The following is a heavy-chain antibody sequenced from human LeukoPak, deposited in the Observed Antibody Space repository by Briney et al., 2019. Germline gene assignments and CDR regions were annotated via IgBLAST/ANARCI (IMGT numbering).Heavy chain of an antibody. CDR3: ARVDRAVAGTPHY. CDR1: GGTFSSYS. D-gene: IGHD6-19*01. V-gene: IGHV1-69*02. CDR2: IIPILGIA. Sequence: SVKVSCKASGGTFSSYSISWVRQAPGQGLEWMGRIIPILGIANYAQKFQGRVTITADKSTSTAYMELSSLRSEDTAVYYCARVDRAVAGTPHYWGQGTLVTVSS. J-gene: IGHJ4*02.